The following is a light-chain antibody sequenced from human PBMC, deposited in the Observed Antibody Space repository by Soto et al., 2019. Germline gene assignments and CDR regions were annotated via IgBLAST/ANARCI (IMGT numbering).Light chain of an antibody. CDR1: SSDVGAYNY. Sequence: QSALTQPPSASGSPGQSITISCTGTSSDVGAYNYVSWYQQHPGKAPKLMIYEVNKRPSGVSDRFSGSKSGKTASLTVSGLQAEDEADYYCSSYAGSNIWVFGGGTQLTVL. CDR2: EVN. CDR3: SSYAGSNIWV. V-gene: IGLV2-8*01. J-gene: IGLJ3*02.